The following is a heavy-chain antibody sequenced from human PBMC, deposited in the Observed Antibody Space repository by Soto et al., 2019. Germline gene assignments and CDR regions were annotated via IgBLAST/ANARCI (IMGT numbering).Heavy chain of an antibody. V-gene: IGHV2-5*02. Sequence: GSGPTLVNPTQTLTLTCTFSGFSLSTSGVGVGWIRQPPGKALEWLALIYWDDDKRYSPSLKSRLTITKDTSKNQVVLTMTNMDPVDTATYYCAHRRRGGYSSSWYYFDYWGQGTLVTVSS. CDR1: GFSLSTSGVG. J-gene: IGHJ4*02. CDR2: IYWDDDK. CDR3: AHRRRGGYSSSWYYFDY. D-gene: IGHD6-13*01.